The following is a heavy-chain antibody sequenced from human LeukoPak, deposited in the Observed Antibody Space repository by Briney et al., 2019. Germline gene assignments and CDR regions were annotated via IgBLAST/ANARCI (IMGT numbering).Heavy chain of an antibody. Sequence: SETLSLTCTVSGGSISSSSYYWGWIRQPPGKGLEWIGSIYYSGSTYYNPSLKSRVTISVDTSKNQFSLKLSSVTAADTAVYYCARDRGVATGNGMDVWGQGTTVTVSS. V-gene: IGHV4-39*07. CDR1: GGSISSSSYY. CDR2: IYYSGST. D-gene: IGHD5-12*01. CDR3: ARDRGVATGNGMDV. J-gene: IGHJ6*02.